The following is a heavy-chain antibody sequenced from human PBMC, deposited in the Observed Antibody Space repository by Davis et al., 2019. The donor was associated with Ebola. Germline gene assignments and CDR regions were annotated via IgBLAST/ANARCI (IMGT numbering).Heavy chain of an antibody. J-gene: IGHJ6*03. CDR3: ARDPPSTYYYYYYMDL. CDR1: GYTLTEVS. CDR2: FDREDGET. V-gene: IGHV1-24*01. Sequence: ASVKVSCKVSGYTLTEVSIYWVRQAPGKGLEWMGGFDREDGETIYAQKFQGRVTMTEDTSTDTAYMELTSLRSEDTAVYYCARDPPSTYYYYYYMDLWGKGTTVTVSS.